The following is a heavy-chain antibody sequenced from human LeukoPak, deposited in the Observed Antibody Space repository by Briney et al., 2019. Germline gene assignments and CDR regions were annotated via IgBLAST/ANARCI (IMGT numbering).Heavy chain of an antibody. CDR2: ISGSGGST. Sequence: PGGSLRLSCAASGFTFSSYAMSWVRQAPGKGLEWVSAISGSGGSTYYADSVRGRSTISRDNSKNTLYLQMNSLRAEDTAVYYCAKDLLYSSGFSDYWGRGTLVTVSS. V-gene: IGHV3-23*01. J-gene: IGHJ4*02. CDR1: GFTFSSYA. CDR3: AKDLLYSSGFSDY. D-gene: IGHD6-19*01.